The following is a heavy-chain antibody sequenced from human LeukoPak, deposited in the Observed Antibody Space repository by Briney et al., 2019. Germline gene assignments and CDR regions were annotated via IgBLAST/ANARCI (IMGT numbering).Heavy chain of an antibody. CDR3: ATGIMIPAGFDY. CDR2: FDPEDGET. V-gene: IGHV1-24*01. J-gene: IGHJ4*02. Sequence: ASVKVSCKVSGYTLTELSMHWVRQAPGKGLEWMGGFDPEDGETIYAQKFQGRVTMTQEPSTDTAYMELSSLRSDDTAVYYCATGIMIPAGFDYWGQGTLVTVSS. CDR1: GYTLTELS. D-gene: IGHD3-16*01.